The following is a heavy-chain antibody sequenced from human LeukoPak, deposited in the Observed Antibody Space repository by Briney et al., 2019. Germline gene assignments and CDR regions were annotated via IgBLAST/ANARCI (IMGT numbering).Heavy chain of an antibody. Sequence: ASVKVSCKASGYTFTNYGISWVRQAPGQGLEWMAIINPSGDFRSYAQKFQGRLTVTRDMSTRTVYMELSDLRPEDTAVYYCARDYSGEWEQLTGWWFDPWGQGTLVIVSS. CDR2: INPSGDFR. V-gene: IGHV1-46*01. D-gene: IGHD1-26*01. CDR1: GYTFTNYG. CDR3: ARDYSGEWEQLTGWWFDP. J-gene: IGHJ5*02.